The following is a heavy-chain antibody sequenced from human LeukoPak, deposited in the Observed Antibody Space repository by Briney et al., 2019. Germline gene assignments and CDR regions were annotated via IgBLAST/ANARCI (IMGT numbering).Heavy chain of an antibody. CDR2: IYTSGST. D-gene: IGHD3-3*01. V-gene: IGHV4-61*02. CDR3: ARDFRGGYDFWSGYYTPYYFDY. J-gene: IGHJ4*02. CDR1: GGSISSSSYY. Sequence: SETLSLTCTVSGGSISSSSYYWSWIRQPAGKGLEWIGRIYTSGSTNYNPSRKSRVTISVDTSKNHFSLKLSSVTAADTAVYYCARDFRGGYDFWSGYYTPYYFDYWGQGTLVTVSP.